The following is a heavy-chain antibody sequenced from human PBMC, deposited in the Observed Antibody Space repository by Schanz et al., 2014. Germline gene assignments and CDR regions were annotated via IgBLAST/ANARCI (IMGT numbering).Heavy chain of an antibody. V-gene: IGHV1-2*02. CDR3: ARARYTGYDCSGY. Sequence: QVQLVQSGAEMKKPGASVKVSCKASGYIFIGYYIHWVRQAPGQGLEWMGWINPNSGETNYEQKFKGRVTLTSDTSISTAFMELSGLTSDDTATYFCARARYTGYDCSGYWGQGTLLIVSS. D-gene: IGHD5-12*01. J-gene: IGHJ4*02. CDR2: INPNSGET. CDR1: GYIFIGYY.